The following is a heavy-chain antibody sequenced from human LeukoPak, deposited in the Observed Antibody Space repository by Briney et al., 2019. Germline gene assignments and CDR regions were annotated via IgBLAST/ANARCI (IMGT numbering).Heavy chain of an antibody. V-gene: IGHV4-59*01. CDR3: ATSMTRTYYFDY. CDR2: IYYSGST. J-gene: IGHJ4*02. Sequence: SETLSLTCTVSGGSISSYYWSWIRQPPGKGLEWIGYIYYSGSTNYNPSLKSRVTISVDTSKNQFSLKLSSVTAADTAVYYCATSMTRTYYFDYWGRGTLVTVSS. CDR1: GGSISSYY. D-gene: IGHD2-2*01.